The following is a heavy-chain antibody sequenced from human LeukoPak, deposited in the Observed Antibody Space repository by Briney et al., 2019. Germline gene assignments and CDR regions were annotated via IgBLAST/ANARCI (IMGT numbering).Heavy chain of an antibody. CDR3: AKGPSYGEY. CDR2: ISYDGSNK. D-gene: IGHD5-18*01. J-gene: IGHJ4*02. V-gene: IGHV3-30*18. CDR1: GFSFRNYG. Sequence: PGGSLRLSCAASGFSFRNYGMHWVRQAPGKGLEWVAVISYDGSNKYYADSVKGRFTISRDNSKNTLYLQMNSLRAEDTAVYYCAKGPSYGEYWGQGTLVTVSS.